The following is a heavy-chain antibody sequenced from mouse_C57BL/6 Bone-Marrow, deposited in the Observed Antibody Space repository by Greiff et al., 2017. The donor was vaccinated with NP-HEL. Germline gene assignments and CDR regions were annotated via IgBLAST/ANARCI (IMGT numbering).Heavy chain of an antibody. CDR2: IRNKANGYTT. CDR3: ARSIYYDYADDPFYAMDY. D-gene: IGHD2-4*01. V-gene: IGHV7-3*01. Sequence: DVKLQESGGGLVQPGGSLSLSCAASGFTFTDYYMNWVRQPPGKALEWLGFIRNKANGYTTAYSASVKGRFTISRANSQSILYLQMNALRAEDSATYFCARSIYYDYADDPFYAMDYWGQGTSVTVSS. J-gene: IGHJ4*01. CDR1: GFTFTDYY.